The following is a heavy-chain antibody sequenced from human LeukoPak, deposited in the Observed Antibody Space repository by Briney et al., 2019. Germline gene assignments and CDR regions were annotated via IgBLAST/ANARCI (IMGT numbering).Heavy chain of an antibody. Sequence: GRSLRLSCAASGFTFSSYAMHWVRQAPGKGLEWVAVISYDGSNKYYADSVKGRFTISRDNSKNTLYLQMNSLRAEDTAVYYCARDPWCCSSTSCSTPLMDVWGQGTTVTVSS. CDR2: ISYDGSNK. D-gene: IGHD2-2*01. CDR3: ARDPWCCSSTSCSTPLMDV. CDR1: GFTFSSYA. V-gene: IGHV3-30-3*01. J-gene: IGHJ6*02.